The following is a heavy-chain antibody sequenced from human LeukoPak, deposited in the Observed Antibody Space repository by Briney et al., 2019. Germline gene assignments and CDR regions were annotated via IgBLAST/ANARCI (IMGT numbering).Heavy chain of an antibody. V-gene: IGHV3-43*02. CDR1: GLPIGDFA. Sequence: GGSLRLSCVASGLPIGDFAMHWVRQAPGKGLEWVSLISGDGVSTFYADSVKGRFSISRDNSKNSLSLEMNSLRTEDTAMYYCSRESGKFDYWGQGTLVAVSS. CDR3: SRESGKFDY. CDR2: ISGDGVST. J-gene: IGHJ4*02.